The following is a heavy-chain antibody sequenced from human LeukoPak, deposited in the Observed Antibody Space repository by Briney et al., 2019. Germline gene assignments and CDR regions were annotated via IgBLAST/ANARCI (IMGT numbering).Heavy chain of an antibody. Sequence: SVKVSCKASGDTFSSYAISWVRQAPGQGLEWMGGIIPIFGTANYAQKFQGRVTITADESTSTAYMELGSLRSEDTAVYYCARVSPATYYYDSSGYKNWSDPWGQGTLVTVSS. D-gene: IGHD3-22*01. V-gene: IGHV1-69*13. CDR3: ARVSPATYYYDSSGYKNWSDP. CDR1: GDTFSSYA. CDR2: IIPIFGTA. J-gene: IGHJ5*02.